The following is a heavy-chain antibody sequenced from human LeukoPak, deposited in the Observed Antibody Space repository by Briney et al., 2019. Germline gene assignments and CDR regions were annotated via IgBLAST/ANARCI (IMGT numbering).Heavy chain of an antibody. CDR3: ARVRTYDSSGYYPQYYFDY. CDR2: IYYSGST. CDR1: GGSISSGGYY. J-gene: IGHJ4*02. V-gene: IGHV4-31*03. D-gene: IGHD3-22*01. Sequence: SETLSLTCTVSGGSISSGGYYWSWLRQHPGKGLEWIGYIYYSGSTYYNPSLKSRFTISVDTSKNQFSLKLSSVTAADTAVYYCARVRTYDSSGYYPQYYFDYWGQGTLVTVSS.